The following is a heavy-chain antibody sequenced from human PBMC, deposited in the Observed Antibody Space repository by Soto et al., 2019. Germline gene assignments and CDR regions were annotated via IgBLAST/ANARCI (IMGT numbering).Heavy chain of an antibody. CDR3: ARDLAKGGGSAGFDY. CDR2: INPKSGGT. D-gene: IGHD1-26*01. Sequence: ASVKVSCKASGYTFTVYYMPWVRQAPGQGLEWMGWINPKSGGTMYPQKFQGRVTMTWDTSISIAHMALTRLRSDDTAVYYCARDLAKGGGSAGFDYWGQGTLVTVSS. J-gene: IGHJ4*02. V-gene: IGHV1-2*02. CDR1: GYTFTVYY.